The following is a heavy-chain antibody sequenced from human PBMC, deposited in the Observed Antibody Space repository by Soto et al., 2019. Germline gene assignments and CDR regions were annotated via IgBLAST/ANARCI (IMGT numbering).Heavy chain of an antibody. J-gene: IGHJ4*02. Sequence: VGSLRLSCAASGFTFSSYGMHWVRQAPGKGLEWVAVISYDGSNKYYADTVKGRFTISRDNSKNTLYLQMNSLRAEDTAVYYCAKDRSGSYETADYWGQGTLVTVSS. CDR2: ISYDGSNK. CDR1: GFTFSSYG. CDR3: AKDRSGSYETADY. D-gene: IGHD1-26*01. V-gene: IGHV3-30*18.